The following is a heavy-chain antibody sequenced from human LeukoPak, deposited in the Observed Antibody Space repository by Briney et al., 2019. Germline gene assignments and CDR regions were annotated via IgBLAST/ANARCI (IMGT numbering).Heavy chain of an antibody. D-gene: IGHD6-19*01. CDR3: AVIAVAGIDFDY. Sequence: SETLSLTCAVYGGSFSGYYWSWIRQPPGKGLEWIGEINHSGSTNYNPSLKSRVTISVDTSKNQFSLKLSSVTAADTAVYYCAVIAVAGIDFDYWGQGTLVTVFS. V-gene: IGHV4-34*01. CDR1: GGSFSGYY. CDR2: INHSGST. J-gene: IGHJ4*02.